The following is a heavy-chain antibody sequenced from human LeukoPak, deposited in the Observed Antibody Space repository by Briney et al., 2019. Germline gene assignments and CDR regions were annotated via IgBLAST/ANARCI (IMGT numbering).Heavy chain of an antibody. Sequence: HGGSLRLSCAASGFTVSSNYMSWVRQAPGKGLEWVSVIYSGGSTYYADSVKGRFTISRDNSKNTLYLQMNSLRAEDTAVYYCARDFWSGYSYYMDVWGKGTTVTVSS. D-gene: IGHD3-3*01. CDR1: GFTVSSNY. V-gene: IGHV3-66*02. CDR2: IYSGGST. J-gene: IGHJ6*03. CDR3: ARDFWSGYSYYMDV.